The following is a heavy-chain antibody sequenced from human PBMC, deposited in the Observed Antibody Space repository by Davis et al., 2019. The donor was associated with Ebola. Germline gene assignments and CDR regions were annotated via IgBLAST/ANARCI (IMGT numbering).Heavy chain of an antibody. V-gene: IGHV1-3*01. J-gene: IGHJ4*02. Sequence: ASVTVSCKASGYTFTSYAMHWVRQAPGQRLEWMGWINAGNGNTKYSQKFQGRVTITRDTSASTAYMELSSLRSEDTAVYYCARDLRGWYSFDYWGQGTLVTVSS. CDR1: GYTFTSYA. CDR2: INAGNGNT. D-gene: IGHD6-19*01. CDR3: ARDLRGWYSFDY.